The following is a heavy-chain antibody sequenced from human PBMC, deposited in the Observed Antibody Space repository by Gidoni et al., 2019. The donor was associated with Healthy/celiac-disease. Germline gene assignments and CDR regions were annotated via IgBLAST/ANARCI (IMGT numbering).Heavy chain of an antibody. D-gene: IGHD6-13*01. CDR2: INWNGGST. J-gene: IGHJ4*02. V-gene: IGHV3-20*04. CDR3: ARGGPIAAAGANHPSDY. CDR1: GFTFDDYG. Sequence: EVQLVESGGGVVRPGGSLRLSCASSGFTFDDYGMRWVRQAPGKGLEWVSGINWNGGSTGYADSVKGRFTISRDNAKNSLYLQMNSLRAEDTALYYCARGGPIAAAGANHPSDYWGQGTLVTVSS.